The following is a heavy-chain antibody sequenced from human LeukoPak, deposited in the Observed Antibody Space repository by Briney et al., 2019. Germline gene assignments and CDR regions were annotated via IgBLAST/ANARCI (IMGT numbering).Heavy chain of an antibody. Sequence: SETPSLTCTVSGGSISSYYWSWIRQPPGKGLEWIGYIYYSGSTNYNPSLKSRVTISVDTSKNQFSLKLSSVTAADTAVYYCARGRSTADYWGQGTLVTVSS. D-gene: IGHD4-17*01. CDR3: ARGRSTADY. J-gene: IGHJ4*02. CDR1: GGSISSYY. CDR2: IYYSGST. V-gene: IGHV4-59*08.